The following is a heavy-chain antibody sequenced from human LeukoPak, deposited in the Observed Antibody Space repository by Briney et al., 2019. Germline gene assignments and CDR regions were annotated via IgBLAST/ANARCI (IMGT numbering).Heavy chain of an antibody. D-gene: IGHD5-18*01. Sequence: SETLSLTCTVSGGSISSSSYYWGWIRQPPGKGLEWIGSIYYSGSTYCNPSLKSRVTISVDTSKNQFSLKLSSVTAADTAVYYCARDPGRGYSYGSSAFDYWGQGTLVTVSS. CDR3: ARDPGRGYSYGSSAFDY. V-gene: IGHV4-39*07. CDR1: GGSISSSSYY. CDR2: IYYSGST. J-gene: IGHJ4*02.